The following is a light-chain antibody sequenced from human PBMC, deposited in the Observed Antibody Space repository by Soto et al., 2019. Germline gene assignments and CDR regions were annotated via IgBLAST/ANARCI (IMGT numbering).Light chain of an antibody. CDR3: QQYYSTPRT. J-gene: IGKJ1*01. V-gene: IGKV4-1*01. CDR2: WAS. Sequence: DIVMTQSPDSLAVSLGERATINCKSSQSLLYRSNNKNYLAWYQQKPGQPPNLLIYWASTRESGVPDRFSGSGSGKDFTLTISSLQAEDVAVYYCQQYYSTPRTFGQGTKVEIK. CDR1: QSLLYRSNNKNY.